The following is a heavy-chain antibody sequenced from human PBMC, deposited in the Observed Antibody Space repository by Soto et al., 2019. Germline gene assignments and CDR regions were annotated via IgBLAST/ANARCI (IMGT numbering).Heavy chain of an antibody. V-gene: IGHV4-39*01. J-gene: IGHJ5*02. CDR1: GGSISSSSYY. CDR2: IYYSGST. CDR3: VYGYNFRGSRYWFDP. D-gene: IGHD3-10*02. Sequence: SETLSLTCTVSGGSISSSSYYWGWIRQPPGKGLEWIGSIYYSGSTYYNPSLKSRVTISVDTSKNQFSLKLSSVTAADTAVYYCVYGYNFRGSRYWFDPWGQGTLVTVSS.